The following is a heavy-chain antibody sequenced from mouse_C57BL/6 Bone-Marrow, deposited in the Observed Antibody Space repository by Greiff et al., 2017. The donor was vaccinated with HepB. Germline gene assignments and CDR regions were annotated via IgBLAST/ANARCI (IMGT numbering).Heavy chain of an antibody. J-gene: IGHJ2*01. CDR3: ARLGVSSYFDY. CDR1: GFTFSSFG. CDR2: ISSDSTTV. V-gene: IGHV5-17*02. Sequence: EVKVVESGGGLVQPGGSRKLSCSPSGFTFSSFGMHWVRQVPEKGLEWVAYISSDSTTVYYAVTVKGRFIISRDNPKNTLFLQMTSLWSEDSAMYYCARLGVSSYFDYWGQGTTLTVSS.